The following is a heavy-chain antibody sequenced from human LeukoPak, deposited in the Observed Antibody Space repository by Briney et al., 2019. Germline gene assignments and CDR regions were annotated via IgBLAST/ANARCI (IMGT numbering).Heavy chain of an antibody. J-gene: IGHJ4*02. CDR2: ISYDGSNK. Sequence: GRSLRLSCAASGFTLSSYGMQWVRQAPGKGLEWVAVISYDGSNKYYADSVKGRFTISRDNSKNTLYLQMNSLRAEDTAVYYCAKQSCGSTYYFDYWGQGTLVTVSS. D-gene: IGHD2-15*01. V-gene: IGHV3-30*18. CDR3: AKQSCGSTYYFDY. CDR1: GFTLSSYG.